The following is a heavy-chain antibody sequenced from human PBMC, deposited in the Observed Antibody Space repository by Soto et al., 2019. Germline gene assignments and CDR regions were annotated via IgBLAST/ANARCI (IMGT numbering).Heavy chain of an antibody. J-gene: IGHJ6*02. D-gene: IGHD2-2*02. Sequence: GGSLRLSCAASGFTFSSYAMSWVRQAPGKGLEWVSAISGSGGSTYYADSVKGRFTLARDKSKNTLYLQSNSLRAEAQAVYYCAKDVTVVVPAAIRGQYCYYGMDVWGQGTTVTVSS. CDR2: ISGSGGST. CDR1: GFTFSSYA. V-gene: IGHV3-23*01. CDR3: AKDVTVVVPAAIRGQYCYYGMDV.